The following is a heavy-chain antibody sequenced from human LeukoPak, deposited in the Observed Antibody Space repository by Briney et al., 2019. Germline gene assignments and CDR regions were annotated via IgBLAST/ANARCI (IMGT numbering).Heavy chain of an antibody. V-gene: IGHV4-59*12. Sequence: PSETLSLTCTVSGDSITSYFWSWIRQPPGKGLEWVGYIFYSGITNYNPSLKSRVTISVDTSKNQFSLRLSSVNAADTAVYYCARDILATSIAAPYYWGQGTLVTVSS. CDR3: ARDILATSIAAPYY. CDR2: IFYSGIT. CDR1: GDSITSYF. D-gene: IGHD6-13*01. J-gene: IGHJ4*02.